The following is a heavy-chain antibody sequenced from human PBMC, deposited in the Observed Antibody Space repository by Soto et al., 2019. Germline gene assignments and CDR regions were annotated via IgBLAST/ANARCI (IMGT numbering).Heavy chain of an antibody. CDR2: IYYSGST. CDR1: GGSISSYY. Sequence: SETLSLTCTVSGGSISSYYWSWIRQPPGKGLEWIGYIYYSGSTNYNPSLKSRVTISVDTSKNQFSLKLSSVTAADTAVYYCARAGMGVVDRGMDVWGQGTTVTVSS. J-gene: IGHJ6*02. CDR3: ARAGMGVVDRGMDV. D-gene: IGHD2-15*01. V-gene: IGHV4-59*01.